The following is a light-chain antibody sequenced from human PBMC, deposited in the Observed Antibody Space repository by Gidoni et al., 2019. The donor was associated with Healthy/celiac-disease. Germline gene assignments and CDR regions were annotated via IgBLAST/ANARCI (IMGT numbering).Light chain of an antibody. CDR3: QQYNNWPPDT. J-gene: IGKJ2*01. Sequence: EIVITQSPATLSVSPGERATLSCRASQSVSSNLSGYQQKPGQAPRLLIYCASTRATGIPARFSGSGSGTEFTLTISSRLSEDVAVYYCQQYNNWPPDTFGQGTKLEIK. CDR2: CAS. CDR1: QSVSSN. V-gene: IGKV3-15*01.